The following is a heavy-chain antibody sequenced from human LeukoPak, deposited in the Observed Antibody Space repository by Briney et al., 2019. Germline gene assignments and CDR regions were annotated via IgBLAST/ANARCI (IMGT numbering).Heavy chain of an antibody. CDR2: INHSGST. CDR3: ARDLAYYDSSGYFYYYYYMDV. D-gene: IGHD3-22*01. CDR1: GGSFSGYY. J-gene: IGHJ6*03. Sequence: PSETLSLTCAVYGGSFSGYYWSWIRQPPGKGLEWIGEINHSGSTNYNPSLKSRVTMSVDTSKNQFSLKLSSVTAADTAVYYCARDLAYYDSSGYFYYYYYMDVWGKGTTVTVSS. V-gene: IGHV4-34*01.